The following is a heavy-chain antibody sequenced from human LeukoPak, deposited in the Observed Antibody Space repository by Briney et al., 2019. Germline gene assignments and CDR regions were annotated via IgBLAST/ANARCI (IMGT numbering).Heavy chain of an antibody. V-gene: IGHV3-7*01. J-gene: IGHJ4*02. D-gene: IGHD3-16*01. CDR2: IKQDGSEK. Sequence: GGSLRLSCAASGFTFNTFNMNWVRQAPGKGLEWVANIKQDGSEKYYVDSVKGRFTISRDNAKNSLYLQMNSLRAEDTAVYYCARADEDFGGEDYWGQGTLVTVSS. CDR1: GFTFNTFN. CDR3: ARADEDFGGEDY.